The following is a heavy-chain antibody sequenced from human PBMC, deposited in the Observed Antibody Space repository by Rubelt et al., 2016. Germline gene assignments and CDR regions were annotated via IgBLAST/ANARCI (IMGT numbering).Heavy chain of an antibody. CDR1: GGTFSSYA. D-gene: IGHD2-2*01. J-gene: IGHJ6*02. Sequence: QVQLVQSGAEVKKPGSSVKVSCKASGGTFSSYAISWVRQAPGQGLEWMGGIIPIFGTANYAQKFQGRVTITADESTSTSYMELSSRRSEDTAVYYCARELVPAAPGFYYGMDVWGQGTTVTVSS. V-gene: IGHV1-69*01. CDR3: ARELVPAAPGFYYGMDV. CDR2: IIPIFGTA.